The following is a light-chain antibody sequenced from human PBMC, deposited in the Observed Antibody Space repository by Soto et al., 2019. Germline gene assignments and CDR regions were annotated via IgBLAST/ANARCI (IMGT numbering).Light chain of an antibody. V-gene: IGLV1-44*01. J-gene: IGLJ2*01. CDR3: AAWDDSLXGVV. Sequence: QSVLTQPPSASGTPGQRVTISCSGSSSNIGSNTVNWYQQLPGTAPKLLIYSNNQRPSGVPDRFSGSKSGTSASLAISGLQSEDEADYYCAAWDDSLXGVVFGGGTKL. CDR1: SSNIGSNT. CDR2: SNN.